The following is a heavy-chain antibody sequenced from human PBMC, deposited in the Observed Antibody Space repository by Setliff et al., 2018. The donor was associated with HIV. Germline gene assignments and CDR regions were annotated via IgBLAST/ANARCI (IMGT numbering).Heavy chain of an antibody. V-gene: IGHV1-24*01. J-gene: IGHJ4*02. CDR3: AKDGGELC. D-gene: IGHD2-21*01. Sequence: GASVKVSCKVSGYTLTELSRHWVRQAPGKGLEWMGGFDLEDGETIYVQKFQGRVTMTEDTSTDTAYMELRSLRSDDTAMYYCAKDGGELCWGQGTLVTVSS. CDR2: FDLEDGET. CDR1: GYTLTELS.